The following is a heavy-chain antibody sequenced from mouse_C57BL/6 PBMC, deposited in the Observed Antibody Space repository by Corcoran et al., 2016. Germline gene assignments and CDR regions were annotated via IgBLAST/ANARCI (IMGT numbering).Heavy chain of an antibody. V-gene: IGHV9-3*01. CDR3: ALDSSDYGFAY. D-gene: IGHD3-2*02. CDR1: GYTFTTYG. Sequence: QIQLIQSGPELKKPGETVKISCKASGYTFTTYGMSWVKQAPGKGLKWMGWINTYSGVPTYADDFKGRFAFSLETSASTAYLQINNLENEDTATYFCALDSSDYGFAYWGQGTLVTVSA. J-gene: IGHJ3*01. CDR2: INTYSGVP.